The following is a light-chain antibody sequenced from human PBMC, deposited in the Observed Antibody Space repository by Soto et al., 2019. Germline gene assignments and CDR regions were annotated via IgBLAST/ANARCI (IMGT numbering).Light chain of an antibody. CDR3: QQSSSIPWT. Sequence: EIQMTQSPSSLSASVGDRVTITCRASQSISRYLNWYQQKPGKAPQLLIYTASSLQSGVPSRFSGSGSGTDVTLSISSLRPEGFGTYYCQQSSSIPWTFGQGTKVEIK. J-gene: IGKJ1*01. V-gene: IGKV1-39*01. CDR1: QSISRY. CDR2: TAS.